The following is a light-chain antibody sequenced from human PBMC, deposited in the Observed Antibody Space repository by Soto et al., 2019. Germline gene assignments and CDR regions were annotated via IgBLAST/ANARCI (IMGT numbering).Light chain of an antibody. CDR3: QQRSNWPRT. CDR1: QSVSSY. CDR2: DAS. V-gene: IGKV3-11*01. Sequence: EIVLTQSPATLSLSPLEIATLSVMASQSVSSYLAWYQQKPGQAPRLLIYDASNRATGIPARFSGSGSGTDFTLTISSLEPEDFAVYYCQQRSNWPRTFGQGTKVDIK. J-gene: IGKJ1*01.